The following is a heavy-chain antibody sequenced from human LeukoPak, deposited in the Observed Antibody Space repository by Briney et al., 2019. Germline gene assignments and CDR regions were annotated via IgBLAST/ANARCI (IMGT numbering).Heavy chain of an antibody. D-gene: IGHD3-10*01. V-gene: IGHV4-31*03. CDR2: IHHSGST. CDR3: ASYGSGSYRFDP. Sequence: KPSETLSLTCTVSGGSVRSGDYYWSWIRQHPGKGLEWIGYIHHSGSTYYNPSLKSRVIISVDTSKNQFSLKLNSVTAADTAVYYCASYGSGSYRFDPWGQGTLVTVSS. J-gene: IGHJ5*02. CDR1: GGSVRSGDYY.